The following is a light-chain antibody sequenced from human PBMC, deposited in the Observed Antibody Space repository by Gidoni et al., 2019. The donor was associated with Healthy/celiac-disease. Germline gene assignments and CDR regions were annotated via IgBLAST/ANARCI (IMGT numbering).Light chain of an antibody. Sequence: DLQITQSPSYLSASVGDRVTITCRASHSISSYLNLYQQKPGKAPKLLIYAASSLQSGVPSRFSGSGSGTYFTLTISSLQPEDFATYYCQQSYSTPFTFGPGTKVEIK. CDR3: QQSYSTPFT. CDR2: AAS. CDR1: HSISSY. J-gene: IGKJ3*01. V-gene: IGKV1-39*01.